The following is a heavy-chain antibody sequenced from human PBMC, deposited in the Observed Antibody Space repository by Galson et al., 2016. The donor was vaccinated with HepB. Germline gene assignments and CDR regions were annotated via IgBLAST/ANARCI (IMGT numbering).Heavy chain of an antibody. J-gene: IGHJ4*02. D-gene: IGHD5-12*01. Sequence: SLRLSCAASGFSFRGHSMNWVRQAPGKGLEWVSYIDSSSETKHYADSVEGRFTISRDNAKNSLYLQMNSLRAEDTAVYYCAILGGSVDYWGQGTLVTVSS. CDR1: GFSFRGHS. V-gene: IGHV3-48*04. CDR2: IDSSSETK. CDR3: AILGGSVDY.